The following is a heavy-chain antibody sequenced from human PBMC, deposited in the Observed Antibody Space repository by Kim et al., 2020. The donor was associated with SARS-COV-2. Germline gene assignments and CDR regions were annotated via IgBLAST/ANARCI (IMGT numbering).Heavy chain of an antibody. CDR3: AKGFGVAVDGYGFDY. Sequence: GGSLRLSCAASGFTFDDYAMHWVRQAPGKGLEWVSGISWNSGSIGYADSVKGRFTISRDNAKNSLYLQMNSLRAEDTALYYCAKGFGVAVDGYGFDYWGQGTLVTVSS. V-gene: IGHV3-9*01. D-gene: IGHD6-19*01. CDR1: GFTFDDYA. J-gene: IGHJ4*02. CDR2: ISWNSGSI.